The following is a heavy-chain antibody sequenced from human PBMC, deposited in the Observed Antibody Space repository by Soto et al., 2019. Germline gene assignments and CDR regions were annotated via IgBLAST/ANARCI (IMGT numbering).Heavy chain of an antibody. CDR3: ARDARGTRGFDEMDI. J-gene: IGHJ6*02. D-gene: IGHD3-9*01. Sequence: ASVKVSCKAPGYIFTGYHIHWVRQAPGRGLEWMGWINPNSGDTEYAQNFQGRVTMTRDTSFNLVYMEMSGLMSDDTAVYYCARDARGTRGFDEMDIWGQGTRVTVSS. CDR2: INPNSGDT. CDR1: GYIFTGYH. V-gene: IGHV1-2*02.